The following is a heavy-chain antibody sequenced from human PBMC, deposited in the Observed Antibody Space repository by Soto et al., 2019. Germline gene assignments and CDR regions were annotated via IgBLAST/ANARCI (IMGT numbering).Heavy chain of an antibody. Sequence: ASVKVSCKASGYTFTSYGISWVRQAPGQGLEWMGWISAYNGNTNYAQKLQGRVTMTTDTSTSTAYMELRSLRSDDTAVYYCARLAVLRSSGRLYYFDYWGQGTLVTVSS. J-gene: IGHJ4*02. D-gene: IGHD6-19*01. CDR2: ISAYNGNT. V-gene: IGHV1-18*01. CDR1: GYTFTSYG. CDR3: ARLAVLRSSGRLYYFDY.